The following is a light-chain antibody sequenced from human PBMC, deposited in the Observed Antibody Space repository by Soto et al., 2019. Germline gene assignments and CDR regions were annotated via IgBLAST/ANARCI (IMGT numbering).Light chain of an antibody. CDR2: AAS. CDR1: QSISSY. J-gene: IGKJ3*01. Sequence: DIQITQSPSSLSAYVGYRVDITFRSSQSISSYLNWYQQKPGKAPKFLIYAASSLQSGVPSRFSGSGSGTDFTLTISSLQPEDFATYSCQQSYNTPLTFGTGTKVDIK. V-gene: IGKV1-39*01. CDR3: QQSYNTPLT.